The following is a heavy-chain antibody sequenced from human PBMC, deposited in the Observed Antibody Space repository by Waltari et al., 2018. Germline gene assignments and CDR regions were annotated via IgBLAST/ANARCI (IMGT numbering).Heavy chain of an antibody. Sequence: EVQLVQSGAEVKKPGESLNISCTDSGYKFSSSWIVWLRQMPGKGLEWMGIIYPGDSDTKYNPSFEGQVTISADKSISTAYLRWSRLKASDTAMYYCARPSTLASPAETWGQGTLVTVSS. CDR3: ARPSTLASPAET. V-gene: IGHV5-51*01. D-gene: IGHD2-2*01. J-gene: IGHJ5*02. CDR1: GYKFSSSW. CDR2: IYPGDSDT.